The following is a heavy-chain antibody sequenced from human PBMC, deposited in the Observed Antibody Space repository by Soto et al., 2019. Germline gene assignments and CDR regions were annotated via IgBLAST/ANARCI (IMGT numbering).Heavy chain of an antibody. CDR3: AKDSFSSNGIYDPFDV. CDR1: GFTFTNCV. CDR2: ITTNGHT. J-gene: IGHJ3*01. Sequence: GGSLRLSCETSGFTFTNCVMTWVRQPPGKRLEWVSVITTNGHTDYADSVKGRFTVSRDNSKNMLYLQMDSLRVDDTAVYYCAKDSFSSNGIYDPFDVWGQGTMVNVSS. D-gene: IGHD6-13*01. V-gene: IGHV3-23*01.